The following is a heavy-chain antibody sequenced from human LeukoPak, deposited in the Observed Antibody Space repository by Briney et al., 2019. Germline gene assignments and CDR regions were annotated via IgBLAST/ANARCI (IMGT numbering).Heavy chain of an antibody. J-gene: IGHJ6*02. D-gene: IGHD3-3*01. V-gene: IGHV3-23*01. CDR2: ISGGGGST. Sequence: GGSLRLSCAASGFTFSSYAMTWVRQAPGKGLEWVSAISGGGGSTYYADSVKGRFTISRDNSKNTLFLQMTSLRAEDTAVYYCAKDRMEAGRVRSCGMDVWGQGTTVTVSS. CDR1: GFTFSSYA. CDR3: AKDRMEAGRVRSCGMDV.